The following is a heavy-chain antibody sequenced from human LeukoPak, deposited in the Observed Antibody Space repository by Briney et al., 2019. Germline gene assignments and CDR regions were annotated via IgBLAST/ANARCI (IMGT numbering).Heavy chain of an antibody. Sequence: GGSLRLSCAASGFTFSSYGMSWVRQAPGKGLEWVSGINWNGGSTGYADSVKGRFTISRDNAKNSLYLQMNSLRAEDTALYHCARPYCSGGSCYFYFDYWGQGTLVTVSS. D-gene: IGHD2-15*01. CDR1: GFTFSSYG. CDR2: INWNGGST. CDR3: ARPYCSGGSCYFYFDY. V-gene: IGHV3-20*01. J-gene: IGHJ4*02.